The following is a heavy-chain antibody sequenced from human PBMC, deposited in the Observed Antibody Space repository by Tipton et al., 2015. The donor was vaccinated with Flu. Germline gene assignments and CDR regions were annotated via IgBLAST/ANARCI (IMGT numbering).Heavy chain of an antibody. CDR2: IYYTGIP. D-gene: IGHD2-2*01. Sequence: GLVKPSETLSLTCTVSGDPISSYYWNWIRQPPGKGLEWIGHIYYTGIPDYNPSLKSRVTMSLDKSKNQFSLKLSSVTAADMAVYYCARDASLVPAAMVYWGQGTLVTVSS. V-gene: IGHV4-59*01. CDR1: GDPISSYY. J-gene: IGHJ4*02. CDR3: ARDASLVPAAMVY.